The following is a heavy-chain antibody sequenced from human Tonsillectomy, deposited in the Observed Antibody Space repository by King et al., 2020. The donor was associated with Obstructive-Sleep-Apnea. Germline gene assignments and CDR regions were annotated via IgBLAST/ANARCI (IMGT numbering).Heavy chain of an antibody. D-gene: IGHD3-9*01. J-gene: IGHJ6*02. V-gene: IGHV3-23*04. CDR1: GFTFSTYA. CDR3: AKGADAGGYDILTHMYGMDV. CDR2: ISGSGGST. Sequence: VQLVESGGGLVQPGGSLRLSCAASGFTFSTYAMSWVRQAPGKGLEWVSAISGSGGSTYYADSVKGRFTLSRDNSKNTLYLQMNSLRAEDTAVYYCAKGADAGGYDILTHMYGMDVWGQGTTVTVSS.